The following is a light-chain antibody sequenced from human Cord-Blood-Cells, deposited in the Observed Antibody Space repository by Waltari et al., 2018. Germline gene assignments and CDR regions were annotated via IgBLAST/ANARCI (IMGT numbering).Light chain of an antibody. CDR2: GAS. CDR3: QQYNNWPWT. Sequence: EIVMTQSPATLSVSPGERATLSCRASQSVSSNLAWYQQKPGQAPRLLIYGASTSATGITARFSGSGSGTEFTLTISSLQSEDFAVYYCQQYNNWPWTFGQGTKVEIK. J-gene: IGKJ1*01. CDR1: QSVSSN. V-gene: IGKV3-15*01.